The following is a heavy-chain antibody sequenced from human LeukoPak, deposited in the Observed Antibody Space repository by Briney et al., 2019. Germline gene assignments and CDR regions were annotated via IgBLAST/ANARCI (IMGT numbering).Heavy chain of an antibody. CDR2: ISARGGTT. CDR1: GFTFNSYA. Sequence: GGSLRLSCAASGFTFNSYAMSWVRQAPGKGLEWVSAISARGGTTYYADSVKGRFTISRDNSKNTLYLQMNSLGAEDTAAYYCAKDLGGYDWGQGTLVTVSS. V-gene: IGHV3-23*01. CDR3: AKDLGGYD. D-gene: IGHD2-15*01. J-gene: IGHJ4*02.